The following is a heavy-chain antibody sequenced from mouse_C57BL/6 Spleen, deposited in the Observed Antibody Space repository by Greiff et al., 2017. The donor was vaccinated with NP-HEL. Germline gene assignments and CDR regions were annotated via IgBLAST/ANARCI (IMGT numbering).Heavy chain of an antibody. J-gene: IGHJ4*01. CDR2: IYPGSGNT. V-gene: IGHV1-66*01. CDR3: ARAYDYDDDMDY. D-gene: IGHD2-4*01. Sequence: VQLQQSGPELVKPGASVKISCKASGYSFTSYYIHWVKQRPGQGLEWIGWIYPGSGNTKYNEKFKGKATLTADTSSSTAYMQLSSLTSEDSAVYYCARAYDYDDDMDYWGQGTSVTVSS. CDR1: GYSFTSYY.